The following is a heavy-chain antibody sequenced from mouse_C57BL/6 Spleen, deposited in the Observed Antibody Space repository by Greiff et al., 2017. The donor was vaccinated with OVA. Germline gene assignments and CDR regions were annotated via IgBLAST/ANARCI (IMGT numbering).Heavy chain of an antibody. CDR1: GYTFTDYE. CDR3: TREGGNYWYFDV. V-gene: IGHV1-15*01. Sequence: QVQLQQSGAELVRPGASVTLSCKASGYTFTDYEMHWVKQTPVHGLEWIGAIDPETGGTAYNQKFKGKAILTADKSSSTAYMELRSLTSEDSAVYYCTREGGNYWYFDVWGTGTTVTVSS. D-gene: IGHD1-1*01. CDR2: IDPETGGT. J-gene: IGHJ1*03.